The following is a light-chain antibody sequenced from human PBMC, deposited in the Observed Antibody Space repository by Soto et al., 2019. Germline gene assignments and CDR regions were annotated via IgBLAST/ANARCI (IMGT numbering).Light chain of an antibody. CDR3: AAWDGSHWV. CDR2: RNN. J-gene: IGLJ3*02. V-gene: IGLV1-47*01. Sequence: QSVLTQPPSASGTPGQRVTISCSGSSSNIGDNYVYWYQLLPGTAPKLLLSRNNQRPSGVPDRFSGSKSGTSASLAISGLRSEDEAAYYCAAWDGSHWVFGGGTKLTVL. CDR1: SSNIGDNY.